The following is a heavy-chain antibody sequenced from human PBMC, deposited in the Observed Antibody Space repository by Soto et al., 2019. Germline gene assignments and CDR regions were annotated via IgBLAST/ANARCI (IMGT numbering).Heavy chain of an antibody. CDR3: ARDRGYSGYDREPYYYYGMDV. J-gene: IGHJ6*02. Sequence: PSETLSLTCTVSGGSISSYYWSWIRQPAWKGLEWIGRIYTSGSTNYNPSLKSRVTMSVDTSKNQFSLKLSSVTAADTAVYYCARDRGYSGYDREPYYYYGMDVWGQGTTVTVSS. CDR1: GGSISSYY. D-gene: IGHD5-12*01. V-gene: IGHV4-4*07. CDR2: IYTSGST.